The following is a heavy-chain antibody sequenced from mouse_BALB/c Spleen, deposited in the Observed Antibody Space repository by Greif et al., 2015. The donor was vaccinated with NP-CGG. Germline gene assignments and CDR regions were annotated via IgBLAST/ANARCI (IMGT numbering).Heavy chain of an antibody. Sequence: VQLQQSGAELARPGASVKLSCKASGYTFTSYWMQWVKQRPGQGLEWIGAIYPGDGDTRYTQKFKGKATLTADKSSSTAYMQLSSLASEDSAVYYWARRDYESWFAYWGQGTLVTVSA. J-gene: IGHJ3*01. D-gene: IGHD2-4*01. CDR3: ARRDYESWFAY. V-gene: IGHV1-87*01. CDR2: IYPGDGDT. CDR1: GYTFTSYW.